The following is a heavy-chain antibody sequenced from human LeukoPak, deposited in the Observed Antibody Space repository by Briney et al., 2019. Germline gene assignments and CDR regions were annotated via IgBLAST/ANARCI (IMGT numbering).Heavy chain of an antibody. J-gene: IGHJ6*03. CDR1: GFTFSNHA. V-gene: IGHV3-30*02. D-gene: IGHD2-2*02. CDR2: IRFDGSNK. Sequence: PGGSLRLSCAASGFTFSNHAMHWVRQAPGKGLEWVAFIRFDGSNKYYADSVKGRFTISRDNSKNTLYLQMNSLRAEDTAVYYCAKGCSSTSCYSNYYYYYMDVWGKGTTVTVSS. CDR3: AKGCSSTSCYSNYYYYYMDV.